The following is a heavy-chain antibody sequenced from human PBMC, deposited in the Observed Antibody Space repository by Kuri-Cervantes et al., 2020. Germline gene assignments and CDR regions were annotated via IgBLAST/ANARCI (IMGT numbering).Heavy chain of an antibody. D-gene: IGHD3-22*01. CDR2: IKQDGSEK. CDR3: ARNQNYYHSGSYYYHYGVDV. J-gene: IGHJ6*02. CDR1: GFTFSSYR. V-gene: IGHV3-7*01. Sequence: GGSLRLSCAASGFTFSSYRISWVRQAPGKGLEWVANIKQDGSEKYYVDSVKGRFTISRDNAKNSLYLQMNSLRPEGTAVFYCARNQNYYHSGSYYYHYGVDVWGQGTTVTVSS.